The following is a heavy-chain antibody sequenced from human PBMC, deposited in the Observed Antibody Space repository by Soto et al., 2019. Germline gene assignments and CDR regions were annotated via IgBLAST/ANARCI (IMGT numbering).Heavy chain of an antibody. J-gene: IGHJ4*02. Sequence: ASVKVSCKASRYSFTSYCIIWVRQAPGKGLEWMGWISAYNGNTNYAQKLQGRVTMTTDTSTSTAYMELRSLRSDDTAVYFCARRRPAAIVQLFGFWGQGTLVTVSS. CDR1: RYSFTSYC. D-gene: IGHD2-2*01. V-gene: IGHV1-18*01. CDR3: ARRRPAAIVQLFGF. CDR2: ISAYNGNT.